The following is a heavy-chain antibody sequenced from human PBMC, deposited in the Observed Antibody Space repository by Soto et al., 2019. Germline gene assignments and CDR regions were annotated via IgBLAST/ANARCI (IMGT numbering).Heavy chain of an antibody. V-gene: IGHV1-18*01. CDR3: ARGAPRITMVRGVIRFDP. CDR2: ISAYNGNT. J-gene: IGHJ5*02. Sequence: ASVKVSCKASGYTFTSYGISWVRQAPGQGLEWMGWISAYNGNTNYAQKLQGRVTMTTDTSTSTAYMELRSLRSDDTAVYYCARGAPRITMVRGVIRFDPWGQGTLVTVSS. D-gene: IGHD3-10*01. CDR1: GYTFTSYG.